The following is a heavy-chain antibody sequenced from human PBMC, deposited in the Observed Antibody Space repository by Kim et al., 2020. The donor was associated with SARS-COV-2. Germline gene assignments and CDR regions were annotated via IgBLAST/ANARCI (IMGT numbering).Heavy chain of an antibody. D-gene: IGHD6-19*01. CDR1: GFTLSGFT. J-gene: IGHJ3*02. CDR2: IRSSANSYYS. Sequence: GGSLRLSCAASGFTLSGFTVHWVRQASGKGLEWVSRIRSSANSYYSADAASGQNSITRARDDTKHTPYLEMNRLKTEATDVYYCTRVKPIAGGWYVAFD. CDR3: TRVKPIAGGWYVAFD. V-gene: IGHV3-73*01.